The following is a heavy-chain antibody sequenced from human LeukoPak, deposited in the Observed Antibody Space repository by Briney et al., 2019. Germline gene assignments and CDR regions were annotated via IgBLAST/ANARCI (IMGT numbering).Heavy chain of an antibody. CDR2: IRHDGSNK. D-gene: IGHD5-24*01. CDR1: GFIFSNYG. J-gene: IGHJ4*03. V-gene: IGHV3-30*02. CDR3: AKDRWLQGYFDY. Sequence: PGGSLRLSCTTSGFIFSNYGMHWVRQAPGKGLERVAFIRHDGSNKYYADSVKGRCTISRDNSKKTVYLQMNSLRTEDTAVYYCAKDRWLQGYFDYWGQGTLVTVSS.